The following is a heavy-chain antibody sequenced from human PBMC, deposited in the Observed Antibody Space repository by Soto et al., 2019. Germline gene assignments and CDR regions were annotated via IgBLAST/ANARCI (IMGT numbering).Heavy chain of an antibody. CDR1: GYTFTSYY. J-gene: IGHJ4*02. CDR2: INPSGGST. V-gene: IGHV1-46*01. Sequence: ASVKVSCKASGYTFTSYYMHWVRQAPGQGLEWMGIINPSGGSTSYAQKFQGRVTMTRDTSTSTAYMELSSLRSDDTAVYYCARIKADYDFWSGPNDYWGQGTLVTVSS. CDR3: ARIKADYDFWSGPNDY. D-gene: IGHD3-3*01.